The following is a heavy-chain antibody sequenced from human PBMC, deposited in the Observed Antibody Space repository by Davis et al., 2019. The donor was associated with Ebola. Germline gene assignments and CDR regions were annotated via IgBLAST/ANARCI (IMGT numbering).Heavy chain of an antibody. J-gene: IGHJ3*02. CDR2: ISGTGGST. D-gene: IGHD3-22*01. Sequence: GESLKISCAASGFTFSSYAMHCVRQAPGKGLEYVSAISGTGGSTYYADSVKGRFTISRDNSKNTLYLQMNSLRPEDTAVYYCVKDYYYDSSGYYHGAFENWGQGTMVTVSS. V-gene: IGHV3-64D*06. CDR1: GFTFSSYA. CDR3: VKDYYYDSSGYYHGAFEN.